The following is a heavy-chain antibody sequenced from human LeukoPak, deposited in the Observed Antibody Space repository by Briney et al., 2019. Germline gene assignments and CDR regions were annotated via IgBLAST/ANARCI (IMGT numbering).Heavy chain of an antibody. V-gene: IGHV4-34*01. Sequence: SETLSLTCAVYGGSFSGYYWSWIRQPPGKGLEWIGEINHSGSTNYNPSLKSRVTISVDTSKNQFSLKLSSVTAADTAVYYCARGRDIVVVVAATKHWFDPWGQGTLVTVSS. CDR1: GGSFSGYY. CDR3: ARGRDIVVVVAATKHWFDP. D-gene: IGHD2-15*01. J-gene: IGHJ5*02. CDR2: INHSGST.